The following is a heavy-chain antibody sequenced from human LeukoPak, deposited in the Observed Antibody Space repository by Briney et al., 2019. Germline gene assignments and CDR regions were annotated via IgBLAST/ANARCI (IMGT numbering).Heavy chain of an antibody. CDR3: TREDY. CDR1: GYTFTGYY. CDR2: INANRGGT. Sequence: ASVKVSCKTSGYTFTGYYIHWVRQAPGQGLEWMGWINANRGGTIYAQKFQGRVTMTRDTSISTAYMELTSLTSDDTAVYYCTREDYWGQGTLVTVSS. J-gene: IGHJ4*02. V-gene: IGHV1-2*02.